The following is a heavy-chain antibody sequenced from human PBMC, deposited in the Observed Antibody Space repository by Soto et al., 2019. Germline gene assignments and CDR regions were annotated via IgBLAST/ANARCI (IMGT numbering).Heavy chain of an antibody. Sequence: GGSLRLSCAASGFTFSSYGMHWVRQAPGKGLEWVAVIWYDGSNKYYADSVKGRFTISRDNSKNTLYLQMNSLRAEDTAVYYCARDPLYFDWTNLYSISDAFDIWGQGTMVTVSS. D-gene: IGHD3-9*01. CDR3: ARDPLYFDWTNLYSISDAFDI. V-gene: IGHV3-33*01. CDR2: IWYDGSNK. CDR1: GFTFSSYG. J-gene: IGHJ3*02.